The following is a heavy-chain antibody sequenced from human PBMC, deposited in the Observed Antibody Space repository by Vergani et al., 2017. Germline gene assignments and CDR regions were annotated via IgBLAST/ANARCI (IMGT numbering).Heavy chain of an antibody. D-gene: IGHD6-6*01. V-gene: IGHV3-21*01. CDR1: GFTFSSYS. CDR2: ISSISSYI. CDR3: ARATIAARPIDD. Sequence: EVQLVESGGGLVKPGGSLRLSCAASGFTFSSYSMNWVRQAPGKGLGWVSSISSISSYIYYADSVKGRFTISRDNAKNSLYLQMNSLRAEDTDVYYCARATIAARPIDDWGQGTLVTVSS. J-gene: IGHJ4*02.